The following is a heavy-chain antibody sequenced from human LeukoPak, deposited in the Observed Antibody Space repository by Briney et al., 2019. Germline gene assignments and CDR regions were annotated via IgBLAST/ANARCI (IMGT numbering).Heavy chain of an antibody. V-gene: IGHV3-30*04. J-gene: IGHJ4*02. CDR1: VFTFSSYS. CDR3: ARASGPFDY. D-gene: IGHD3-10*01. Sequence: GGSLRLSCEASVFTFSSYSIHWVRQAPGKGLEWVAVISSDGRTKYYADSVKGRFTISRDNSKNTLYLQMNSLRAEDTAVYSCARASGPFDYWGQGTLVTVSS. CDR2: ISSDGRTK.